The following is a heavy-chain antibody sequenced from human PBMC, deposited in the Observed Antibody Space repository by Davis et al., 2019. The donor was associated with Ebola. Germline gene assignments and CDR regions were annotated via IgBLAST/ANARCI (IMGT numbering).Heavy chain of an antibody. V-gene: IGHV6-1*01. CDR1: GDSVSNNRAA. J-gene: IGHJ4*02. Sequence: PSETLSLTCAVSGDSVSNNRAAWNWIRQSPSRGLEWLGRTYYASTWYYDYGTSLTSRITIIPETSKNEVSLHLNSVIPEDTAVYYCAREEENVFGYWGRGTLVTVSS. CDR3: AREEENVFGY. CDR2: TYYASTWYY.